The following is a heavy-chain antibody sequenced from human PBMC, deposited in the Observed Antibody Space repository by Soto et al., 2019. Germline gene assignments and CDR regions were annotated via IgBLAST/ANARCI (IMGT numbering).Heavy chain of an antibody. J-gene: IGHJ4*02. CDR2: ISGGGETT. V-gene: IGHV3-23*01. Sequence: EVQLLESGGGLVQPGGSLRLSCAASGFTFSSYAMWWVRQAPGKGLECVSAISGGGETTYYADSVKGRFTISRDNSKHTLYLQMNSLRAEDKAVYYCAFNSGSGSYYFDYWGQGTLVTVSS. CDR3: AFNSGSGSYYFDY. CDR1: GFTFSSYA. D-gene: IGHD3-10*01.